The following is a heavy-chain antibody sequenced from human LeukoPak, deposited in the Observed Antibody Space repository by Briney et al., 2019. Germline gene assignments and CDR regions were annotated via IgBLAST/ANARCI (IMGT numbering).Heavy chain of an antibody. Sequence: PGGSLRLSCAASGFTFSSYAMSWVRQAPGKGLEWVSAISGSGGSTYYADSVKGRFTISRDNSKNTLYLQMNSLRAEDTAVYYCARDGGIIVGATGAFDIWGQGTMVTVSS. CDR1: GFTFSSYA. CDR2: ISGSGGST. V-gene: IGHV3-23*01. D-gene: IGHD1-26*01. J-gene: IGHJ3*02. CDR3: ARDGGIIVGATGAFDI.